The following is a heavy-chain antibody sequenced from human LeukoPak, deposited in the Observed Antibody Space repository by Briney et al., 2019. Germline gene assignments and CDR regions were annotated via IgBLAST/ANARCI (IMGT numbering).Heavy chain of an antibody. CDR2: IGTAGDT. J-gene: IGHJ5*02. V-gene: IGHV3-13*01. Sequence: GGSLRLSCAASGFTFSSYDMHWVRQATGKGLEWVSAIGTAGDTYYPGSVKGRFTISRENAKNSLYLQMNSLRSDDTAVYYCARLWLRRTISAGGHDKYWFDPWGQGTLVTVFS. D-gene: IGHD5-12*01. CDR1: GFTFSSYD. CDR3: ARLWLRRTISAGGHDKYWFDP.